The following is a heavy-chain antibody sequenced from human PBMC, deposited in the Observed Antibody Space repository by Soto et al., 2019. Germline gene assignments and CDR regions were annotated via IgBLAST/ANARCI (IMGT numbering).Heavy chain of an antibody. CDR1: GGSIRSYY. CDR2: IYYSGST. J-gene: IGHJ6*02. Sequence: PSETLSLTCTVSGGSIRSYYWSWIRQPPGKGLEWIGYIYYSGSTNYNPSLKSRVTISVDTSKNQFSLKLSSVTAADTAVYYCARGVGMDVWGQGTTVTVSS. V-gene: IGHV4-59*01. CDR3: ARGVGMDV.